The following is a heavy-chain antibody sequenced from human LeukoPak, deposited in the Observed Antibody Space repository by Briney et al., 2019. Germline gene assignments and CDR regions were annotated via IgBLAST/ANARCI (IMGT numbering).Heavy chain of an antibody. Sequence: PSETLSLTCTVSGGSISSYYWSWIRQPPGKGLEWIGYIYYSGSTNYNPSLKSRVTISVDTSKNQFSLKLSSVTAADTAVYYCARSRRSGSRPIDYWGQGTLVTVSS. D-gene: IGHD1-26*01. CDR3: ARSRRSGSRPIDY. V-gene: IGHV4-59*08. J-gene: IGHJ4*02. CDR2: IYYSGST. CDR1: GGSISSYY.